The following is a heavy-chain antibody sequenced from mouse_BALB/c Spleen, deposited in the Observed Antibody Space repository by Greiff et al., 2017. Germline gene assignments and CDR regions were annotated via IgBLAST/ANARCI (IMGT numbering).Heavy chain of an antibody. CDR3: ARDGYGNYGYFDY. D-gene: IGHD2-10*02. CDR2: IWAGGST. J-gene: IGHJ2*01. CDR1: GFSLTSYG. V-gene: IGHV2-9*02. Sequence: VMLVESGPGLVAPSQSLSITCTVSGFSLTSYGVHWVRQPPGKGLEWLGVIWAGGSTNYNSALMSRLSISKDNSKSQVFLKMNSLQTDDTAMYYCARDGYGNYGYFDYWGQGTTLTVSS.